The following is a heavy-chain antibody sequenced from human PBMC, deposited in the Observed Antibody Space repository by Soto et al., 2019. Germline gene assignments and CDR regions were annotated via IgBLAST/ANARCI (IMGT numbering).Heavy chain of an antibody. CDR2: ISNSGST. V-gene: IGHV3-23*01. J-gene: IGHJ4*02. Sequence: PGGSLRLSCAASGFTFRNCAMNWVRQAPGRGLEWVSTISNSGSTYYADAVKGRFTISRDISKNTLYLQMSSLRADDTALYYCAKDREGYCSSTSCLYYFDSWGQGTQLTVSS. CDR3: AKDREGYCSSTSCLYYFDS. CDR1: GFTFRNCA. D-gene: IGHD2-2*01.